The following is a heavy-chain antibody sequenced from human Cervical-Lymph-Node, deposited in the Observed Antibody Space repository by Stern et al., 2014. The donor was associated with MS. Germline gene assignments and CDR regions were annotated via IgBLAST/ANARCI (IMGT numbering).Heavy chain of an antibody. CDR2: TYYRSKWYN. CDR3: ANYDGLH. J-gene: IGHJ4*02. Sequence: QVQLVQSGPGLVNPSQTLSVTCAISGDSVSSNSAALNWLRQSPSRCLEWLGRTYYRSKWYNDYAVSVKSRITINADTSKNQVSLQLNSVTPEDTAVYYCANYDGLHWGQGTLVTVSS. D-gene: IGHD3-22*01. CDR1: GDSVSSNSAA. V-gene: IGHV6-1*01.